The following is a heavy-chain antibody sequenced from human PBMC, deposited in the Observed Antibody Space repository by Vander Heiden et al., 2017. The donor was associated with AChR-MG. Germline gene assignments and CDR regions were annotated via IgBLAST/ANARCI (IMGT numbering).Heavy chain of an antibody. D-gene: IGHD4-17*01. J-gene: IGHJ6*02. V-gene: IGHV3-30*18. Sequence: QVQLVESGGGVVQPGRSLRLSCAASGFPFSSYGMHWVRQAPGKGLEWVAVISYDGSNKYYADSVKGRFTISRDNSKNTRYLQMNSLRAEDTAVYYCAKDQMGTTHYYYGMDVWGQGTTVTVSS. CDR2: ISYDGSNK. CDR1: GFPFSSYG. CDR3: AKDQMGTTHYYYGMDV.